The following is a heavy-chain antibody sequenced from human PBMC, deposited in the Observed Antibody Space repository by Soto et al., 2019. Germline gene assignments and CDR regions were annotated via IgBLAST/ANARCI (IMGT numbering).Heavy chain of an antibody. CDR1: GFTFSSYA. D-gene: IGHD3-3*01. CDR3: HHGTIFGPNNWFDP. V-gene: IGHV3-23*01. CDR2: ISGSGGST. J-gene: IGHJ5*02. Sequence: EVQLLESGGGLVQPGGSLRLSCAASGFTFSSYAMSWVRQAPGKGLEWVSAISGSGGSTYYADSVKGRFTISRDNSKNTLYLQMNSLRAEDTAVYHCHHGTIFGPNNWFDPWGQGTLVTISS.